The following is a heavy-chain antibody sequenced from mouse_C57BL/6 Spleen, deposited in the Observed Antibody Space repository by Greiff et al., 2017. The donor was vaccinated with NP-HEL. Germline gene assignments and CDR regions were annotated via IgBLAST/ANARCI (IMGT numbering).Heavy chain of an antibody. V-gene: IGHV1-15*01. CDR2: IDPETGGT. CDR3: TRKDYGSSCFAY. D-gene: IGHD1-1*01. J-gene: IGHJ3*01. CDR1: GYTFTDYE. Sequence: QVQLQQSGAELVRPGASVTLSCKASGYTFTDYEMHWVKQTPVHGLEWIGAIDPETGGTAYNQKFKGKAILTADKSSSTAYMELRSLTSEDSAVYYCTRKDYGSSCFAYWGQGTLVTVSA.